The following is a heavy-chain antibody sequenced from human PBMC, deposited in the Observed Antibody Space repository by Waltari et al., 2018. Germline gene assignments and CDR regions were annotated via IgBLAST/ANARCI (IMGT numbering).Heavy chain of an antibody. CDR1: GDIFTDYY. V-gene: IGHV1-2*02. D-gene: IGHD6-6*01. J-gene: IGHJ4*02. Sequence: QVQLVQSGAEVNKPGASVKVSCKAFGDIFTDYYMHCVRQAPGQGLEWMGWINPNSGGTNFEQKLMGRVNMTRETSIRKEYRALGRMRSDDTAVYYCARDQGSSSKEVFDYWGQGTLVTVSS. CDR3: ARDQGSSSKEVFDY. CDR2: INPNSGGT.